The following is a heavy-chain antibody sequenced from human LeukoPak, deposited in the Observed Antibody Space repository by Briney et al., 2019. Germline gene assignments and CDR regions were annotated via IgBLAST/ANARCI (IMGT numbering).Heavy chain of an antibody. V-gene: IGHV3-21*01. CDR1: GFIFSSYS. D-gene: IGHD2-2*02. CDR2: ISSSSSYI. J-gene: IGHJ4*02. CDR3: ARVGCSSTSCYTPPYYFDY. Sequence: PGGSLRLSCAASGFIFSSYSMNWVRQAPGKRLEGVASISSSSSYIYYADSVKGRFTISRDNAKNSLYLQMNSLRAEDTAVYYCARVGCSSTSCYTPPYYFDYWGQGTLVTVSS.